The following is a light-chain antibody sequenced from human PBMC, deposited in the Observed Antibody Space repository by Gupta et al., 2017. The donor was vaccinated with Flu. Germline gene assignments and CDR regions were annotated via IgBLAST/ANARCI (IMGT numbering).Light chain of an antibody. V-gene: IGKV3-11*01. CDR3: QQRRSWPIT. Sequence: PATLSLSPGERATLSCRASQSVSSYLAWYQQKPGQAPRLLIYDASNRATGIPARFSGSGSGTDFTRTISSLEPEDFAVYYCQQRRSWPITFGQGTRLEIK. J-gene: IGKJ5*01. CDR1: QSVSSY. CDR2: DAS.